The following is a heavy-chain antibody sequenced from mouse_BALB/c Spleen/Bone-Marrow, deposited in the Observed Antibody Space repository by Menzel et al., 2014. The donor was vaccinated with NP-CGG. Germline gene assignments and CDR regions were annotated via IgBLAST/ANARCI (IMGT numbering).Heavy chain of an antibody. V-gene: IGHV1S81*02. J-gene: IGHJ4*01. CDR3: ARGTARAMTDY. Sequence: VQLVESGTELVKPGASVKLSCKASGYTFTSYWIHWVKQRPGQGLEWIGEIHPSNGRTNYSEKFKTKATLTVDKSSTTAHMQLRSLTSEDSAVYYCARGTARAMTDYWGQGTSVTVSS. D-gene: IGHD3-2*01. CDR1: GYTFTSYW. CDR2: IHPSNGRT.